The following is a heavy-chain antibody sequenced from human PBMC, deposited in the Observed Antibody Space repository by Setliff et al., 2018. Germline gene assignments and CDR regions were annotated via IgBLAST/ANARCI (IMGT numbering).Heavy chain of an antibody. CDR2: IYHSGST. D-gene: IGHD1-26*01. CDR1: GYSISSGYY. CDR3: AREPTTAEGGDY. V-gene: IGHV4-38-2*02. J-gene: IGHJ4*02. Sequence: SETLSLTCTVSGYSISSGYYWGWIRQPPGKGLEWIGSIYHSGSTYYNPSLKSRVTISVDTSKNQFSLKLSSVTAADTAVYYCAREPTTAEGGDYWGQGTLVTVS.